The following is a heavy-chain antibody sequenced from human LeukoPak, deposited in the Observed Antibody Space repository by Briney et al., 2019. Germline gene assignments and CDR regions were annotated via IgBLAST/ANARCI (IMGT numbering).Heavy chain of an antibody. Sequence: GGSLPLSCVASGFSVSSNYMRWVHPAPGRELEWVSVIYSCGCKYYAQPVTGRFTVSRDNSKNTLYLQMNSLRAEDTAVYYCARGVQGTIFGVCDYWGQGTLVTVSS. D-gene: IGHD3-3*01. CDR3: ARGVQGTIFGVCDY. J-gene: IGHJ4*02. CDR2: IYSCGCK. CDR1: GFSVSSNY. V-gene: IGHV3-66*03.